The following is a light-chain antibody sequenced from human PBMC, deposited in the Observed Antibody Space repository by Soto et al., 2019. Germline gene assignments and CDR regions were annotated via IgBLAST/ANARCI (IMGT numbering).Light chain of an antibody. Sequence: EIVLTQSPGTLSLSPGERASLSCSASQSVSSSDLAWYQQKPGQAPRLLIYGASSRATGIPDRFSGSGSGTDFTLTISSLQPEDFATYYCQQANSFPRTFGQGTKVDIK. CDR3: QQANSFPRT. CDR2: GAS. J-gene: IGKJ1*01. V-gene: IGKV3-20*01. CDR1: QSVSSSD.